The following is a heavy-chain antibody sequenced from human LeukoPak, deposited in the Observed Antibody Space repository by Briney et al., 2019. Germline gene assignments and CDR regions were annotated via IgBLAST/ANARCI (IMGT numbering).Heavy chain of an antibody. V-gene: IGHV3-7*01. D-gene: IGHD1-7*01. CDR3: ARAPSTGTTDY. J-gene: IGHJ4*02. CDR2: INQGGSEK. CDR1: GFTFSDYW. Sequence: GGSLRLSCAASGFTFSDYWMSWVRQAPGKGLEWVANINQGGSEKYYVDSVKGRFIISRDNAKNSLYLQVNSLRAEDTAVYYCARAPSTGTTDYWGQGTLVTVSS.